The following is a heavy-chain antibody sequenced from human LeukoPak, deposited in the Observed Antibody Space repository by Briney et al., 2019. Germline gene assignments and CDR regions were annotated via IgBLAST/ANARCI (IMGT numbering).Heavy chain of an antibody. CDR3: TTDGFGSSRYYFDY. D-gene: IGHD6-13*01. V-gene: IGHV3-15*01. CDR2: IKSKTDGGTT. Sequence: GGSLRLSRAASGFTFSNAWMSWVRQAPGKGLEWVGRIKSKTDGGTTDYAAPVKGRFTISRDDSKNTLYLQMNSLKTEDTAVYYCTTDGFGSSRYYFDYWGQGTLVTVSS. J-gene: IGHJ4*02. CDR1: GFTFSNAW.